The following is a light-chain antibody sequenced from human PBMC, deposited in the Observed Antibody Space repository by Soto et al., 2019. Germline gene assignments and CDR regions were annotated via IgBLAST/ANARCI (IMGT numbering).Light chain of an antibody. CDR1: SSDVGGFDH. CDR2: DVS. CDR3: YSFTTTNTYV. J-gene: IGLJ1*01. Sequence: QSVLTQPASVSGSPGQSITISCTGASSDVGGFDHVYWYQQHPGKVPRLLIYDVSSRPSGVSDRFSGSKSGNTASLTISGLEAEDEDDYYCYSFTTTNTYVFGTGTKVTVL. V-gene: IGLV2-14*03.